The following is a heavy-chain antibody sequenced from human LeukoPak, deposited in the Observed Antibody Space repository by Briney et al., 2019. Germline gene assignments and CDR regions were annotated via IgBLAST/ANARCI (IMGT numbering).Heavy chain of an antibody. Sequence: TLSLTCTVSGGSISSSSYYWSWIRQPAGKGLEWIGRIYTSGNTDYNPSLKSRVTISVDTSKNQFSLKLSSVTAADTAVYYCARDLSDRLSSGFWFDPWGQGTLVTVSS. CDR1: GGSISSSSYY. CDR2: IYTSGNT. V-gene: IGHV4-61*02. D-gene: IGHD6-19*01. J-gene: IGHJ5*02. CDR3: ARDLSDRLSSGFWFDP.